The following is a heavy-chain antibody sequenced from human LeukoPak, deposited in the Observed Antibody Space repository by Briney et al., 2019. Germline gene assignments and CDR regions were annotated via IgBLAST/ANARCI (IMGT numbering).Heavy chain of an antibody. D-gene: IGHD2/OR15-2a*01. CDR2: IGYDGSNK. CDR3: ASRTDTSYPFDI. J-gene: IGHJ3*02. Sequence: GGSLRLSCAASGFTFSSYAMHWVRQAPGKGLEWVAVIGYDGSNKYYAGSVKGRFTISRDNSKNTLYLQMNSLRAEDTAVYYCASRTDTSYPFDIWGQGALVTVSS. CDR1: GFTFSSYA. V-gene: IGHV3-30*04.